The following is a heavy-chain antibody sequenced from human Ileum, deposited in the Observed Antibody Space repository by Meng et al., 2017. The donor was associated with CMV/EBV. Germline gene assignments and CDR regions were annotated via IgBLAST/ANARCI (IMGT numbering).Heavy chain of an antibody. CDR1: GFIFSSYG. CDR3: AKVLAVVVPAAGY. D-gene: IGHD2-2*01. CDR2: IRYDGSNK. Sequence: GESLKISCVGSGFIFSSYGMHWVRQAPGKGLEWVAFIRYDGSNKYYADSVKGRFTISRDNSKNTLYLQMNSLRAEDTAVYYCAKVLAVVVPAAGYGGQGTLVTVSS. V-gene: IGHV3-30*02. J-gene: IGHJ4*02.